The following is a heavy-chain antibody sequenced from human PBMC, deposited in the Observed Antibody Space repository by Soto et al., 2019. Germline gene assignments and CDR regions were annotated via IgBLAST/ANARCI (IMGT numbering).Heavy chain of an antibody. J-gene: IGHJ5*02. CDR3: ARGSWLYGYYHCGWFDP. CDR1: GGTFSSYA. CDR2: IIPIFGTA. V-gene: IGHV1-69*13. Sequence: SVKVSCKASGGTFSSYAISWVRQAPGQGLEWMGGIIPIFGTANYAQKFQGRVTITADESTSTAYMELSSLRSEDTAVYYCARGSWLYGYYHCGWFDPWGQGTLVTAPQ. D-gene: IGHD4-17*01.